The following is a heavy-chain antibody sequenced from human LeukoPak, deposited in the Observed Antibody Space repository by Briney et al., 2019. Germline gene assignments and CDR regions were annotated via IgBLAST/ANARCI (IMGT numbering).Heavy chain of an antibody. CDR2: IIPIFGTA. V-gene: IGHV1-69*06. D-gene: IGHD5-12*01. J-gene: IGHJ4*02. Sequence: GASVKVSRKASGGTFSSYAISWVRQAPGQGLEWMGGIIPIFGTANYAQKFQGRVTITADKSTSTAYMELSSLRSEDTAVYYCARSDRSGYETPLDYWGQGTLVTVSS. CDR1: GGTFSSYA. CDR3: ARSDRSGYETPLDY.